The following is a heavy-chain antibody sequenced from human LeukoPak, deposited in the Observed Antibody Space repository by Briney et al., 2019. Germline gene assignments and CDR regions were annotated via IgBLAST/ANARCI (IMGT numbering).Heavy chain of an antibody. D-gene: IGHD2-21*02. CDR3: ARYSYCGGDCYTLDY. J-gene: IGHJ4*02. Sequence: ASVKVSCKTSAYTFTGYYVHWVRQAPGQGPEWMGWINPNSGGTNYAQKFQGRVTMTRDTSISTAYMELSGLRSDDTAVYYCARYSYCGGDCYTLDYWGQGTLVTVSS. CDR2: INPNSGGT. CDR1: AYTFTGYY. V-gene: IGHV1-2*02.